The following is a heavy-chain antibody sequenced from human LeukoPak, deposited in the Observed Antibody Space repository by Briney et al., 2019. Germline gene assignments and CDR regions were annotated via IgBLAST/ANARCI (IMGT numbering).Heavy chain of an antibody. Sequence: GESLKISCKASGYSFTSYWISWVRQLPGKGLEWMGRIDTSDSYTNYSPSFQGHVTISADKSSSTAYLQWSSLKASDTAMYYCARHGGDIVVVPAALTFDYWGQGTLVTVSS. V-gene: IGHV5-10-1*01. D-gene: IGHD2-2*01. J-gene: IGHJ4*02. CDR2: IDTSDSYT. CDR3: ARHGGDIVVVPAALTFDY. CDR1: GYSFTSYW.